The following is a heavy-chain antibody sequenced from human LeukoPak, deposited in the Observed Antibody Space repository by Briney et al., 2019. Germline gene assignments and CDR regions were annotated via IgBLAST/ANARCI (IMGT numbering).Heavy chain of an antibody. J-gene: IGHJ5*02. CDR1: GFTVSTNS. D-gene: IGHD3-10*01. V-gene: IGHV3-53*01. Sequence: PGGSLRLSCAVSGFTVSTNSMSWVRQAPGKGLEWVSVIYSGGNTYYADSVKGRFTISRDNSKNTVYLQINSLRAEDTAVYYCARLEVRGVIGPWGQGTLVTVSS. CDR3: ARLEVRGVIGP. CDR2: IYSGGNT.